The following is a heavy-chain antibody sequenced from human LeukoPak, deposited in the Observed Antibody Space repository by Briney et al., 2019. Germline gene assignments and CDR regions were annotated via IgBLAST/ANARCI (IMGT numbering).Heavy chain of an antibody. Sequence: GESLEISCKGSGYSFTTYWIAWVRQMPGKGLEWMGIIYLGDSDTRYSPSFQGQVTISADKSIDNAYLQWSSLKASDTAMYYCARSGGSGWDEGFDYWGQGTLVTVSS. CDR2: IYLGDSDT. CDR1: GYSFTTYW. CDR3: ARSGGSGWDEGFDY. J-gene: IGHJ4*02. V-gene: IGHV5-51*01. D-gene: IGHD6-19*01.